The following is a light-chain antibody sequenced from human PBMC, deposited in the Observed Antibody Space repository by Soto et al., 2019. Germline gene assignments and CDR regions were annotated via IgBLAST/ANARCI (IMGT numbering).Light chain of an antibody. Sequence: EIVLTQSPGTLSLSPGERATLSCRASQSVSSSYLAWYQQKPGQAPRLLIYGASSRATGIPDRFSGSGSGTDFLLTISRLEPEDSAVYYCQQYGSSPGTFGQGTKLEIK. CDR2: GAS. CDR3: QQYGSSPGT. CDR1: QSVSSSY. J-gene: IGKJ2*01. V-gene: IGKV3-20*01.